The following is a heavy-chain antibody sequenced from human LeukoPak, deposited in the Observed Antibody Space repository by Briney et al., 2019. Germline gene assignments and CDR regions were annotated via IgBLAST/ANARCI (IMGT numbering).Heavy chain of an antibody. V-gene: IGHV3-30*18. D-gene: IGHD3-22*01. CDR2: ISYDGSNK. J-gene: IGHJ3*02. CDR3: AKGGDYDRNGAFDI. Sequence: GRSLRLSCAASGFTFSSYGMHWVRQAPGKGLEWVAVISYDGSNKYYADSVKGRFTISRDNSKNTLYQQMNSLRAEDTAVYYCAKGGDYDRNGAFDIWGQGTMVTVSS. CDR1: GFTFSSYG.